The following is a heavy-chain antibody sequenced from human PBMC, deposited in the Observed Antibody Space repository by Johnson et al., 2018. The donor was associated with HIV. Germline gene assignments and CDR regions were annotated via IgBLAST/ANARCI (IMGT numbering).Heavy chain of an antibody. Sequence: QEQLVESGGGVVQPGRSLRLSCAASGFTFSSYAMHWVRQAPGKGLEWVAVISYDGSNKYYADSVKGRFTISRDNSKNTLYLQMNSLRAEDTAVYYCAKTYSGSNRDAFDIWGQGTMVTVSS. CDR2: ISYDGSNK. CDR1: GFTFSSYA. J-gene: IGHJ3*02. V-gene: IGHV3-30-3*02. CDR3: AKTYSGSNRDAFDI. D-gene: IGHD1-26*01.